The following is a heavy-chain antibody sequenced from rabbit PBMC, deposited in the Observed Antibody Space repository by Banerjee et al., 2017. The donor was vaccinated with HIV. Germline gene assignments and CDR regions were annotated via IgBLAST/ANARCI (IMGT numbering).Heavy chain of an antibody. CDR1: GFSFSSRYV. Sequence: QEQLEESGGDLVKPEGSLTLTCTASGFSFSSRYVMSWVRQAPGKGLEWIGCINTSSGNTGYASWAKGRFTISKTSSTTVTLQMTSLTAADTATYFCARDGGSSVYTQYYFNLWGPGTLVTVS. D-gene: IGHD8-1*01. V-gene: IGHV1S45*01. CDR2: INTSSGNT. CDR3: ARDGGSSVYTQYYFNL. J-gene: IGHJ4*01.